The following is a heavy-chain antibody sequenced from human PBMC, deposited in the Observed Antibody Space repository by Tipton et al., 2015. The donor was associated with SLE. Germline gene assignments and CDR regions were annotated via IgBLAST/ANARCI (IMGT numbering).Heavy chain of an antibody. V-gene: IGHV4-61*09. D-gene: IGHD3-22*01. CDR1: GGSISSGSYY. CDR2: IYTSGST. Sequence: TLSLTCTVSGGSISSGSYYWSWIRQPAGKGLEWIGYIYTSGSTNYNPSLKSRVTISVDRSKNQFSLKLSSVTAADTAVYYCARVELDSSGYYYWYFDLWGRGTLVTVSS. J-gene: IGHJ2*01. CDR3: ARVELDSSGYYYWYFDL.